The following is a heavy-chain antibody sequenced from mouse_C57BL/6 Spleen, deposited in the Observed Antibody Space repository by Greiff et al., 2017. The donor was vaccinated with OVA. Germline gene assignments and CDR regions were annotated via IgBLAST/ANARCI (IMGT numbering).Heavy chain of an antibody. J-gene: IGHJ2*01. CDR3: ARRDQLGGYYLDY. CDR2: IYWGDDK. Sequence: QVTLKESGPGILQPSQTLRLSCSSSGFSLSTSGMGVSWLRQASGKGLEWLAHIYWGDDKCYNPAQKGRLTISKDTSRNQVFLKITSVDTADTATYCGARRDQLGGYYLDYWGQGTTLTVSS. V-gene: IGHV8-12*01. CDR1: GFSLSTSGMG. D-gene: IGHD4-1*02.